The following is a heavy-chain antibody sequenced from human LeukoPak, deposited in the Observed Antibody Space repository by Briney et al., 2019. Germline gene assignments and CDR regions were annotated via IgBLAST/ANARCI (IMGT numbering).Heavy chain of an antibody. V-gene: IGHV4-61*02. Sequence: SETLSLTCTVSGGSISSGSYYWSWIRQPAGKGLEWIGRIYISGSTNYNPSLKSRVIISVDTSKNQFSLKLSSVTAADTAVYYCAGYGGNRFDYWGQGTLVTVSS. CDR3: AGYGGNRFDY. CDR2: IYISGST. J-gene: IGHJ4*02. D-gene: IGHD4-23*01. CDR1: GGSISSGSYY.